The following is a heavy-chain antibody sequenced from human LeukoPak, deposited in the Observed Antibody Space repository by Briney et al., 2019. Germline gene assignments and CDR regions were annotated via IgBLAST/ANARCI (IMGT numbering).Heavy chain of an antibody. CDR2: VSGSGGST. CDR3: AKGAASRGYSYVAN. D-gene: IGHD5-18*01. Sequence: GGSLRLSCAASAFTFRSYAMIWVRQAPGKGLEWVSTVSGSGGSTYYADSVKGRFTISRDNSNNTLYLQMNSLRAEDTAVYYCAKGAASRGYSYVANWGQGTLVTVSS. V-gene: IGHV3-23*01. CDR1: AFTFRSYA. J-gene: IGHJ4*02.